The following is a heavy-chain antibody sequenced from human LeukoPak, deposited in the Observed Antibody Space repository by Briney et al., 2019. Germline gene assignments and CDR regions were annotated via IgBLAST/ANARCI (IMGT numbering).Heavy chain of an antibody. CDR3: ARGVYGGNFDFDY. Sequence: GGSLRLSCAASGFTVSSNYMSWVRQAPGKGLEWVSVIYSGGSTYYADSVKGRFTISRDNSKNTLYLQMNSLRAEDTAVYYCARGVYGGNFDFDYWGQGTLVTVSS. V-gene: IGHV3-53*01. CDR2: IYSGGST. D-gene: IGHD4-23*01. CDR1: GFTVSSNY. J-gene: IGHJ4*02.